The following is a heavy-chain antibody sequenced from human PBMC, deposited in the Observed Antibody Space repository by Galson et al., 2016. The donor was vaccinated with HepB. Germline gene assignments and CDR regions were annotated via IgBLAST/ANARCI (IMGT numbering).Heavy chain of an antibody. CDR1: GFTFRSYW. CDR2: IDSDRSDT. Sequence: SLRLSCAASGFTFRSYWMHWVRQAPGKGLMWLSRIDSDRSDTTYADSVTGRFTISRDNAKSTVYLQMNSLRPEDTAVYYCARSSPDSGGYYAMDVWGKGTTVAVSS. V-gene: IGHV3-74*03. CDR3: ARSSPDSGGYYAMDV. J-gene: IGHJ6*04. D-gene: IGHD1-1*01.